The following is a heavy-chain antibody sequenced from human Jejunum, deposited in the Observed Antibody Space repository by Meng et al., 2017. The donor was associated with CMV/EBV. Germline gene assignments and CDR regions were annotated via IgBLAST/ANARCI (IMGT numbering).Heavy chain of an antibody. CDR2: ITPDGSDK. J-gene: IGHJ4*02. Sequence: LRLSCAASGFTFSSHWLTWVRQAPGKGLEWVASITPDGSDKYYVDSVKGRFTISRDNANNSLYLQMNSLRGEDTAVYYCGRSGGLWGQGTLVTVSS. V-gene: IGHV3-7*01. D-gene: IGHD1-26*01. CDR3: GRSGGL. CDR1: GFTFSSHW.